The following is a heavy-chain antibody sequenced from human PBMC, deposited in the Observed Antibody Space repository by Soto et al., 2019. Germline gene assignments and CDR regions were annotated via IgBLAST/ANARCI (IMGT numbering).Heavy chain of an antibody. CDR1: GGTFSSYA. CDR3: DRGTTTRIYYYYGMDV. D-gene: IGHD1-7*01. V-gene: IGHV1-69*13. CDR2: IIPIFGTA. J-gene: IGHJ6*01. Sequence: SVNVSCKASGGTFSSYAISWVRQAPGQGLEWMGGIIPIFGTANYAQKFQGRVTITADESTSKAYMELSSLRSEDTAVYYCDRGTTTRIYYYYGMDVWGQGTTVPVSS.